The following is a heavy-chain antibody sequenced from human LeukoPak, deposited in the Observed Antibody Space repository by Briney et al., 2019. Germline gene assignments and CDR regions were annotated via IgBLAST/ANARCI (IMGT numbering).Heavy chain of an antibody. J-gene: IGHJ5*02. CDR2: ISSSSSTI. D-gene: IGHD2-2*01. CDR1: GFTFSSYS. Sequence: GGSLRLSCAASGFTFSSYSMNWVRQAPGKGLEWVSYISSSSSTIYYADSVKGRFTISRDNAKNSLYLQMNSLRAEDTAVYYCARDLGVLLPAWGQGTLVTVSS. CDR3: ARDLGVLLPA. V-gene: IGHV3-48*01.